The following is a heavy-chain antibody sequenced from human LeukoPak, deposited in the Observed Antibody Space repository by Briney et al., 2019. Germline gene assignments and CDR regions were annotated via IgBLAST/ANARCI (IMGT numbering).Heavy chain of an antibody. V-gene: IGHV4-59*01. CDR1: GGSISSYY. CDR2: IYYSGST. D-gene: IGHD2-2*01. Sequence: PSETLSLTCTVSGGSISSYYWSWIRQPPGKGLEWIGYIYYSGSTNYNPSLKSRVTISVDTSKNQFSLKLSSVTAADTAVYYCARESGGYCSSTSCNVWFDPWGQGTLVTVSS. J-gene: IGHJ5*02. CDR3: ARESGGYCSSTSCNVWFDP.